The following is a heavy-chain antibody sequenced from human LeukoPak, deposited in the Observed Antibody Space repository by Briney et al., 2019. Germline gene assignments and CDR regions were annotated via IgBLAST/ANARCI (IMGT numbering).Heavy chain of an antibody. V-gene: IGHV3-48*02. D-gene: IGHD4-23*01. CDR3: ARAFGDGNTY. Sequence: GGSLRLSCAACGFTFRLYSMLWVRQAPGKGLEWVSYISSGSSAIYYADSVKGRFTISRDNAKNTLYLQMSSLSDEDTAVYYCARAFGDGNTYWGQGTLVTVSS. CDR2: ISSGSSAI. CDR1: GFTFRLYS. J-gene: IGHJ4*02.